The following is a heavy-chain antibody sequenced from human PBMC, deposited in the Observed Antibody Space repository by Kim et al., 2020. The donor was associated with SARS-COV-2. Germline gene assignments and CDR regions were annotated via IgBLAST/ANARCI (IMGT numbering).Heavy chain of an antibody. CDR2: ISSSSSYI. V-gene: IGHV3-21*01. D-gene: IGHD3-10*01. CDR1: GFTFSSYS. CDR3: ARDALWFGELLYLFDY. Sequence: GGSLRLSCAASGFTFSSYSMNWVRQAPGKGLEWVSSISSSSSYIYYADSVKGRFTISRDNAKNSLYLQMNSLRAEDTAVYYCARDALWFGELLYLFDYWGQGTLVTISS. J-gene: IGHJ4*02.